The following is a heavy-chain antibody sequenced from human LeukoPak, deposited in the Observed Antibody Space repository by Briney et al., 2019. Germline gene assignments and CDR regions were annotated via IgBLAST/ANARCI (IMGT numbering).Heavy chain of an antibody. CDR1: GFTFSSFA. CDR3: TKYKGYYFED. D-gene: IGHD1-1*01. V-gene: IGHV3-23*01. J-gene: IGHJ4*02. Sequence: PGGSLRLSCVASGFTFSSFAMAWVRQAPGKGLEWVSAISNNGGTTYYADSVKGRFTISRDNSKNTLYLQMSSLRADDTAVYYCTKYKGYYFEDWGQGTLVTVSP. CDR2: ISNNGGTT.